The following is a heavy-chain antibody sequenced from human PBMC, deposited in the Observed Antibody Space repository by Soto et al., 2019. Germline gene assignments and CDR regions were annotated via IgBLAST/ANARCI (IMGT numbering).Heavy chain of an antibody. CDR1: GLSLSTTGVG. V-gene: IGHV2-5*02. CDR3: VQSRCGGDCLQSYSSHSYYGLDV. CDR2: IYWDDDK. D-gene: IGHD2-21*02. J-gene: IGHJ6*02. Sequence: QSTLKESGPTLVKPTQTLTLTCTFSGLSLSTTGVGVGWIRQSPGKALEWLALIYWDDDKRYSPSLKSRLTITKDTSKNQVVLTMTNMDPVDTATYYCVQSRCGGDCLQSYSSHSYYGLDVWGQGTTVTVSS.